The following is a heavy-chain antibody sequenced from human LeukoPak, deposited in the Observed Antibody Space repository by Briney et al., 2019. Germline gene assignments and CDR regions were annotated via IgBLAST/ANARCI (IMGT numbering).Heavy chain of an antibody. CDR2: ISYDGSNK. D-gene: IGHD2-2*01. CDR1: GFTFSTYG. V-gene: IGHV3-30*19. CDR3: ARGRRVPAVMSIDAFDI. J-gene: IGHJ3*02. Sequence: GTSLRLSCAASGFTFSTYGMHWVRQAPGRGLEWVAVISYDGSNKYYADPVKGRFTISRDNSKNTLFLQMNSLRAEDTAVYYCARGRRVPAVMSIDAFDIWGQGTMVTVSS.